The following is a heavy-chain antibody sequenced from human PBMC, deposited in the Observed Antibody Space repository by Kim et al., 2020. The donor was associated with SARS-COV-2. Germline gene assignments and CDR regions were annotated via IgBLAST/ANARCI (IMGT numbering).Heavy chain of an antibody. J-gene: IGHJ4*02. CDR2: GGTT. CDR3: VRLSPYPV. Sequence: GGTTDYAAPVEGRFTISRDDSKTTLYLQMNSLKTEDTGVYYCVRLSPYPVWGQGTLVTVSS. V-gene: IGHV3-15*01. D-gene: IGHD2-15*01.